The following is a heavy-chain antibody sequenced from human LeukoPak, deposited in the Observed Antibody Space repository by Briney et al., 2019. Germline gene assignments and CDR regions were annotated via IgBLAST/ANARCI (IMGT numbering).Heavy chain of an antibody. CDR2: ISAYNGNT. J-gene: IGHJ5*02. CDR1: GGTFSSYA. V-gene: IGHV1-18*01. Sequence: GASVKVSCKASGGTFSSYAISWVRQAPGQGLEWMGWISAYNGNTNYAQKLQGRVTMTTDTSTSTAYMELRSLRSDDTAVYYCARDGNPYCGGDCYSEDWFDPWGQGTLVTVSS. CDR3: ARDGNPYCGGDCYSEDWFDP. D-gene: IGHD2-21*02.